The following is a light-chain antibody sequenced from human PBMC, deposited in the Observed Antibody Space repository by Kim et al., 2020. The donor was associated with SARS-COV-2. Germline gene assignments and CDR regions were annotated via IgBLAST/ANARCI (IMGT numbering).Light chain of an antibody. CDR1: QSGSSSY. CDR3: QQYGSSRT. J-gene: IGKJ1*01. Sequence: LSPGESAPLSCRASQSGSSSYLAWYQQKPGQAPRLLIYGASSRATGIPDRFSGSGSGTAFTLTISRLEPEDFAVYYCQQYGSSRTFGQGTKVDIK. V-gene: IGKV3-20*01. CDR2: GAS.